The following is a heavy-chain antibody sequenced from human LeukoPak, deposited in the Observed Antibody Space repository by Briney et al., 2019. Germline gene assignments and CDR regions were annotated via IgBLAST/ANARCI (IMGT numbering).Heavy chain of an antibody. CDR1: GYTFTSYD. V-gene: IGHV1-8*01. D-gene: IGHD1-1*01. CDR2: MNPNSGNT. Sequence: ASVKVSCKASGYTFTSYDINWVRQATGQGLEWMGWMNPNSGNTGYAQKFQGRVTMTRNTSISTTYMELSSLRSEDTAVYYCARAVNWNDESDYWGQGTLVTVSS. J-gene: IGHJ4*02. CDR3: ARAVNWNDESDY.